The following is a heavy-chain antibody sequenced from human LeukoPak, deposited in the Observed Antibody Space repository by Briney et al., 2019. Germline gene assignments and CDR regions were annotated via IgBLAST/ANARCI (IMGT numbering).Heavy chain of an antibody. V-gene: IGHV3-53*01. CDR3: ARGYYDNSGYYFPFDF. Sequence: PGGSLRLSCAASGFTVSSNYMTWVRQAPGKGLEWVSVLYSDGNTNYADSVKGRFTISRDNSKNMLYLQMNSLRAEDTAVYYCARGYYDNSGYYFPFDFWGQGTLVTVSS. J-gene: IGHJ4*02. CDR1: GFTVSSNY. D-gene: IGHD3-22*01. CDR2: LYSDGNT.